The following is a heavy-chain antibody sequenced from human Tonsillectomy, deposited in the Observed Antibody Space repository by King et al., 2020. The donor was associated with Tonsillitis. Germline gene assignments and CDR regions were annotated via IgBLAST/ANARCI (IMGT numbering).Heavy chain of an antibody. D-gene: IGHD2-2*02. CDR3: ARDQYCSSTSCYKAFDY. V-gene: IGHV3-48*01. Sequence: VQLVESGGGLVQPGGSLRLSCAASGFTFRSYSMNWVRQAPGKGLEWVSYISGSSTTIYYADSVKGRFTISRDNANNSLYLQMNSLRAEDTAVYYCARDQYCSSTSCYKAFDYWGQGTLVTVSS. J-gene: IGHJ4*02. CDR1: GFTFRSYS. CDR2: ISGSSTTI.